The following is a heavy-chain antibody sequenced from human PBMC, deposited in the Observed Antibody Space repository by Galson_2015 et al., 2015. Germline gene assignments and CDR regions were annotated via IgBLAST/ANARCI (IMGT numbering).Heavy chain of an antibody. CDR2: IIPIFGTA. Sequence: SVKVSCKASGGTFSSYAISWVRQAPGQGLEWMGGIIPIFGTANYAQKFQGRVTITADESTSTAYMELSSLRSEDTAVYYCARVTLVTVPNNYFDYWGQGTLVTVSS. J-gene: IGHJ4*02. CDR1: GGTFSSYA. V-gene: IGHV1-69*13. D-gene: IGHD1-14*01. CDR3: ARVTLVTVPNNYFDY.